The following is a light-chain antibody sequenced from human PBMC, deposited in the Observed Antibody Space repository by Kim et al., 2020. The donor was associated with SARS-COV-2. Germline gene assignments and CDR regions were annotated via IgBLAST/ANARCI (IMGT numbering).Light chain of an antibody. CDR1: QSVSYK. V-gene: IGKV4-1*01. CDR2: WSS. CDR3: QQYHTLPYT. Sequence: ALSQSQRAPINCKSSQSVSYKLVWYQQKPGQPPKLLIRWSSDRESGIPDRFTGGGSGTDFTLTISSLQAEDMAVYYCQQYHTLPYTFGQGTKLEI. J-gene: IGKJ2*01.